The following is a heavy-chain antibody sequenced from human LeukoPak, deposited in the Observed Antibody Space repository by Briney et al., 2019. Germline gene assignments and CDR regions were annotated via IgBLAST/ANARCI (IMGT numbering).Heavy chain of an antibody. V-gene: IGHV3-23*01. Sequence: GGSLRLSCAASGFTFTDYAMTWVRQAPGKGLEWVSNINAGDATTNYADSVKGRFTISRDNSKNTLFLQMNNLRAEDTAVYYCGKGHVMDVWGQGTTVTVS. CDR2: INAGDATT. CDR1: GFTFTDYA. J-gene: IGHJ6*02. CDR3: GKGHVMDV.